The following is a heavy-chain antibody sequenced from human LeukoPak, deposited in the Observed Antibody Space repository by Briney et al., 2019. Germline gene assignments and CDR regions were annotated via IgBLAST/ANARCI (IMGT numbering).Heavy chain of an antibody. D-gene: IGHD6-19*01. V-gene: IGHV3-30*02. CDR1: GFTFSSYG. CDR2: IRYDGSNK. Sequence: GGSLRLSCAASGFTFSSYGMHWVRQAPGKGLEWVAFIRYDGSNKYYADSVKGRFTISRDNSKNTLYLQMDSLRAEDTAVYYCASTIQWLVYFDYWGQGTLSPSPQ. CDR3: ASTIQWLVYFDY. J-gene: IGHJ4*02.